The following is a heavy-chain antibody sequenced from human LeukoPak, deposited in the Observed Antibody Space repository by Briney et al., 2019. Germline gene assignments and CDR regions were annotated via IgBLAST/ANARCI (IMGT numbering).Heavy chain of an antibody. Sequence: SETLSLTCNVSGGSINSYYWSWVRQPPGRGLEWIGYIYYSGSTNYSPSLKSRVTISVDTSKNQFSLKLSSVTAADTAVYYCARQGYYDSSGYPKYYYYMDVWGKGTTVTISS. V-gene: IGHV4-59*08. CDR2: IYYSGST. D-gene: IGHD3-22*01. J-gene: IGHJ6*03. CDR1: GGSINSYY. CDR3: ARQGYYDSSGYPKYYYYMDV.